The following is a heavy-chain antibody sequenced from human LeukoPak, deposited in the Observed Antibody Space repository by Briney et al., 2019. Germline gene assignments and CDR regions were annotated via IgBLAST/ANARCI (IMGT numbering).Heavy chain of an antibody. CDR2: IRYDGSNK. V-gene: IGHV3-30*02. CDR1: GFTFSSYG. J-gene: IGHJ4*02. Sequence: GGSLRLSCAASGFTFSSYGMHWVCQAPGKGLEWVAFIRYDGSNKYYADSVKGRFTISRDNSKNTLYLQMNSLRSEDTAVYYCASGLLSPWYFDYWGQGTLVTVSS. CDR3: ASGLLSPWYFDY. D-gene: IGHD2-21*02.